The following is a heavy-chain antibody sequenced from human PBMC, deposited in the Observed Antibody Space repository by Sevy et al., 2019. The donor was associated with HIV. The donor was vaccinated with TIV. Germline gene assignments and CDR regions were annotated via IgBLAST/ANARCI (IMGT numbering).Heavy chain of an antibody. CDR2: ISYDGTNK. D-gene: IGHD6-13*01. Sequence: GGSLRLSCAASGFTSSSYAMHWVRQAPGKGLEWVAAISYDGTNKYYADSVKGRFTISRDNPKNTLYLQMNSLRPEDTAVYYCARSRYSSTPFDYWGQGTLVTVSS. J-gene: IGHJ4*02. CDR1: GFTSSSYA. V-gene: IGHV3-30-3*01. CDR3: ARSRYSSTPFDY.